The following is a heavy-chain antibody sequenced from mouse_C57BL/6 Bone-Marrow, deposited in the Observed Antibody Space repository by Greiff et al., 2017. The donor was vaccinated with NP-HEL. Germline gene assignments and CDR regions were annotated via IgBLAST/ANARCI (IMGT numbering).Heavy chain of an antibody. CDR2: INPSSGYT. D-gene: IGHD2-3*01. J-gene: IGHJ2*01. Sequence: VQLQQSGAELARPGASVKMSCKASGYTFTSYTMHWVKQRPGQGLEWIGYINPSSGYTKYNQKFKDKATLTADKSSSTAYMQLISLTSEDSAVYYCARPIYDGYYGFDYWGQGTTLTVSS. CDR1: GYTFTSYT. V-gene: IGHV1-4*01. CDR3: ARPIYDGYYGFDY.